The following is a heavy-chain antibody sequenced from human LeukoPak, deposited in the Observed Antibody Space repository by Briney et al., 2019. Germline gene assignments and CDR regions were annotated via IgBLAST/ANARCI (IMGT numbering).Heavy chain of an antibody. CDR1: GGSFSSYY. V-gene: IGHV4-59*08. CDR2: IYCSGST. D-gene: IGHD5-12*01. J-gene: IGHJ4*02. Sequence: SETLSLTCTVSGGSFSSYYWSWIRQPPGKGLEWIGYIYCSGSTSYNPSLKSRVTISVDTSKNQFSLKLSSVTAADTAVYYCARRYGGYSNFDYWGQGTLVTVSS. CDR3: ARRYGGYSNFDY.